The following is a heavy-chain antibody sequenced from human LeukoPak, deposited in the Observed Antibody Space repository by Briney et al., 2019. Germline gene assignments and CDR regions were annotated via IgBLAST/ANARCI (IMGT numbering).Heavy chain of an antibody. Sequence: SETLSLTCTVSGVSMSNYYWSWIRQPPGKGLEWIGSIYHSGSTYYNPSLKSRVTISVDTSKNQFSLKLSSVTAADTAVYYCARGDNWNYGDFDYWGQGTLVTVSS. V-gene: IGHV4-38-2*02. CDR3: ARGDNWNYGDFDY. J-gene: IGHJ4*02. CDR2: IYHSGST. CDR1: GVSMSNYY. D-gene: IGHD1-7*01.